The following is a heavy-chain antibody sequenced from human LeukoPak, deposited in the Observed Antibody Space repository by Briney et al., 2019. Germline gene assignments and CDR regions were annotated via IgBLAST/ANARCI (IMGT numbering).Heavy chain of an antibody. Sequence: SETLSLTCTVSGGSISSSSYYWGWIRQPPGKGLEWIGSIYYSGSTYYSPSLKSRVTISVDTSKNQFSLKLSSVTAADTAVYYCARHAQWLVDYWGQGTLVTVSS. V-gene: IGHV4-39*01. CDR2: IYYSGST. D-gene: IGHD6-19*01. J-gene: IGHJ4*02. CDR3: ARHAQWLVDY. CDR1: GGSISSSSYY.